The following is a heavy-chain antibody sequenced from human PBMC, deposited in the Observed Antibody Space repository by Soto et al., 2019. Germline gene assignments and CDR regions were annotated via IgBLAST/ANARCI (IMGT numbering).Heavy chain of an antibody. CDR2: IKYSGTT. CDR1: GCIIRRLRWH. CDR3: ARHGITGSYYDAFDI. V-gene: IGHV4-39*01. J-gene: IGHJ3*02. Sequence: SENLRHTCTVSGCIIRRLRWHWGRLRQPPGKGLEWIASIKYSGTTFYNPSLKSRVTLSVDTSKNQFALKLSSVTAAETAVYFCARHGITGSYYDAFDIWGQGTMVT. D-gene: IGHD1-26*01.